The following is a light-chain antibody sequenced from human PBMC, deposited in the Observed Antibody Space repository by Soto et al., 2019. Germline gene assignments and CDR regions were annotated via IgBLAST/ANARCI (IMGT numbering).Light chain of an antibody. CDR3: SSYTSSNIWV. J-gene: IGLJ3*02. V-gene: IGLV2-14*01. CDR2: EVI. Sequence: QSALTQPASVSGSPGQSITISCTGTSSDVGGYNYVCWYQHHPGKAPKLMIYEVINRPSGVSNRFSGSKSGNTASLTISGLQAEDEADYYCSSYTSSNIWVFGGGTKLTVL. CDR1: SSDVGGYNY.